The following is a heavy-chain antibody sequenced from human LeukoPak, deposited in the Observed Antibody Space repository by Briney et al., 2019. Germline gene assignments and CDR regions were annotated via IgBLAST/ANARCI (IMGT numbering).Heavy chain of an antibody. D-gene: IGHD1-26*01. CDR3: ARHVASGSYPYYFDY. V-gene: IGHV4-39*01. CDR2: IYYSGST. CDR1: GGSISSSSYY. J-gene: IGHJ4*02. Sequence: SETLSLTCTVSGGSISSSSYYWGWIRQPPGKGLEWIGTIYYSGSTYYNPTRKSRVTISVDTSKNQFSLKLSSVTAADTAVYYCARHVASGSYPYYFDYWGQGTLVTVSS.